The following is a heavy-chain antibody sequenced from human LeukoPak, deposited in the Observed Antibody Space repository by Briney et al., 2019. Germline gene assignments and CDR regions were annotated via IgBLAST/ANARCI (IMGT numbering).Heavy chain of an antibody. V-gene: IGHV1-2*02. D-gene: IGHD3-22*01. Sequence: ASVKVSCKASGYTFTGYYMHWVRQAPGQGLEWMGWINPNSGGTNYAQKLQGRVTMTRDTSTSTAYMDLRRLRSDDTAVYYCARSRDFDSSGHFDYWGQGTLVTVSS. CDR3: ARSRDFDSSGHFDY. CDR2: INPNSGGT. CDR1: GYTFTGYY. J-gene: IGHJ4*02.